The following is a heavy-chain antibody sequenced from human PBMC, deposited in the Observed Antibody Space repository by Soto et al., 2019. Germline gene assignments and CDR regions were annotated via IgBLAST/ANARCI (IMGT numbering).Heavy chain of an antibody. D-gene: IGHD5-12*01. CDR3: AKMRVRGGPLRFED. Sequence: QVQLVQSGAEVKKPGSSVKVSCKTSGGLFSVFSFNWVRQAPGQGLEWMGGVLPITGSTDYAQKFQGRLTITADRSTSTIYMELSRLTSDDTANYYCAKMRVRGGPLRFEDGGQGTLISVSS. CDR1: GGLFSVFS. V-gene: IGHV1-69*06. CDR2: VLPITGST. J-gene: IGHJ4*01.